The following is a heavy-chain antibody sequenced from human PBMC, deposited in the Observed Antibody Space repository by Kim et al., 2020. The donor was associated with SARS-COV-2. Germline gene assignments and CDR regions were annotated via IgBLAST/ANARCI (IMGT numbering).Heavy chain of an antibody. D-gene: IGHD3-10*01. J-gene: IGHJ4*02. Sequence: NPPLKSRVTISVDTSKNQFSLKLSSVTAADTAVYYCARGGLWFGEGTFDYWGQGTLVTVSS. CDR3: ARGGLWFGEGTFDY. V-gene: IGHV4-34*01.